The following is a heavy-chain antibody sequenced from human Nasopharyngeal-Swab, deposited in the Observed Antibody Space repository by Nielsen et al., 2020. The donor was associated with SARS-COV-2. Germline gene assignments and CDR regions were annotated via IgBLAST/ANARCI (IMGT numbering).Heavy chain of an antibody. V-gene: IGHV4-59*13. CDR2: IYYSGST. J-gene: IGHJ5*02. CDR3: ARDLGIRFLEWLPGFDP. Sequence: SETLSLTCTVSGGSISSYYWSWIPQPPGKGLEWIGYIYYSGSTNYNPSLKSRVTISVDTSKNQFSLKLSSVTAADTAVYYCARDLGIRFLEWLPGFDPWGQGTLVTVSS. D-gene: IGHD3-3*01. CDR1: GGSISSYY.